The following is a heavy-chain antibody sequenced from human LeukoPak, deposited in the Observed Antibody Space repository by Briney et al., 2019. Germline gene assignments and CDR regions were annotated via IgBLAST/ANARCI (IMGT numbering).Heavy chain of an antibody. V-gene: IGHV1-69*05. CDR2: IIPIFGTA. J-gene: IGHJ5*02. CDR1: GGTFSSYA. D-gene: IGHD3-3*01. Sequence: GASVKVSCKASGGTFSSYAISWVRQAPGQGLEWMGRIIPIFGTANYAQKFQGRVTITTDESTSTAYMELSSLRSEDTAMYYCARVSTPLFASGYYTGRAYDWFDPWGQGTLVTVSS. CDR3: ARVSTPLFASGYYTGRAYDWFDP.